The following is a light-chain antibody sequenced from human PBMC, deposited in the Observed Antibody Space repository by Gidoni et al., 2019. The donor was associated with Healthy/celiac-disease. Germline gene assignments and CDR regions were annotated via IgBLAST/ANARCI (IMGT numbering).Light chain of an antibody. J-gene: IGKJ3*01. CDR3: QQSYTNPFT. V-gene: IGKV1-39*01. CDR2: GVS. Sequence: DVQMAQPPSSLAASVGDRVTITCRASQSIDSRLNWYQQKPGKAPRLLIYGVSSFQSGVPSRFSGSGYGTDFTLTISSLQPEDIATYYCQQSYTNPFTFGPGTKVNIK. CDR1: QSIDSR.